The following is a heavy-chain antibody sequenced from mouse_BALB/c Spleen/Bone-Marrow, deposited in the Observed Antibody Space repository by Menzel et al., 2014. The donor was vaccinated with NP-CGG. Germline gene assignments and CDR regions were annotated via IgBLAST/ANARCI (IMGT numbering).Heavy chain of an antibody. CDR3: ARNRTAWYMDV. CDR1: GFHIKDTY. V-gene: IGHV14-3*02. J-gene: IGHJ1*01. D-gene: IGHD2-14*01. CDR2: SVAAIFT. Sequence: LAESGAELVKPGASVTLSCTAYGFHIKDTYLHWVKQRPEQGPDWIGRSVAAIFTKYDPKFHCNATITADTSSNTAYLHLSSLTSEDTADYYNARNRTAWYMDVWGPGTTVTVSS.